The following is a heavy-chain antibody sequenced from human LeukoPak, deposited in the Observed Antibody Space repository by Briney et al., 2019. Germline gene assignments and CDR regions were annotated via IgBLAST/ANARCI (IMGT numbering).Heavy chain of an antibody. D-gene: IGHD6-6*01. CDR3: ARETFEYSSSGFDY. CDR1: GGSISSGSYY. Sequence: SQTLSLTCTVSGGSISSGSYYWSWIRQPAGKGLEWIGRIYTSGSTNYNPSLKSRVTISVDTSKNQFSLKLSSVTAADTAVYYCARETFEYSSSGFDYRGQGTLVTVSS. V-gene: IGHV4-61*02. CDR2: IYTSGST. J-gene: IGHJ4*02.